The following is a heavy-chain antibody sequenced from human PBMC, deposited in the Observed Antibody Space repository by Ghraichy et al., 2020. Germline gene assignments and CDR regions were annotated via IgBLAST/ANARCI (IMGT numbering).Heavy chain of an antibody. CDR1: GFTFGDYA. D-gene: IGHD4-17*01. V-gene: IGHV3-49*03. J-gene: IGHJ4*02. CDR3: TRGGDDYGDSFDY. CDR2: IRSKAYGGTS. Sequence: GESLNISCTASGFTFGDYAMSWFRQGPGKGLEWVGFIRSKAYGGTSEHAASVKGRFTISRDDSKSIAYLQMNSLKTEDTAVYYCTRGGDDYGDSFDYWGQETLVTVSS.